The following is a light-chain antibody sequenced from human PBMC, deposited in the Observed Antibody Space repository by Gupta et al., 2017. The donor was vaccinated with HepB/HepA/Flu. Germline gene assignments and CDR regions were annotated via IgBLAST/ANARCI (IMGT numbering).Light chain of an antibody. CDR2: RNN. CDR1: TPNIGNNY. J-gene: IGLJ2*01. CDR3: AEWDENLCVV. Sequence: QSVLTQPPSASGTPGQRVTISCSGSTPNIGNNYVYWYQQFPGTDPNLLSYRNNQRPSGVPARCSGSESGPSASLAISGLRSEDESYYDCAEWDENLCVVFGGGTKLTVL. V-gene: IGLV1-47*01.